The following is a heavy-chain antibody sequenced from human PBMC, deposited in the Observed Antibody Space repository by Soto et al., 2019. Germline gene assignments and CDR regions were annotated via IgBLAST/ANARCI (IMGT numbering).Heavy chain of an antibody. J-gene: IGHJ4*02. V-gene: IGHV4-39*01. D-gene: IGHD3-10*01. Sequence: WETLALTCTGSGGSISSSSYYWGWIRQPPGKGLEWIGSIYYSGSTYYNPSLKSRVTISVDTSKNQFSLKLSSVTAADTAVYYCARGHYYGTGSFDYWGQGTLVTVSS. CDR1: GGSISSSSYY. CDR2: IYYSGST. CDR3: ARGHYYGTGSFDY.